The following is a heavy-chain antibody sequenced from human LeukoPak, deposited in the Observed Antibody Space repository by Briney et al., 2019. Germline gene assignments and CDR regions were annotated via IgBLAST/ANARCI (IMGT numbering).Heavy chain of an antibody. D-gene: IGHD3-10*01. J-gene: IGHJ4*02. CDR2: KDNFGNT. CDR3: AGGTYYGSGSRPGYFDH. V-gene: IGHV3-53*01. CDR1: RFSVNNNY. Sequence: GGSLRLSCAASRFSVNNNYMNSVRQAPGKGLEGVSVKDNFGNTYYTHSVKRRFTISRDISKNTVYLQMNTLSAEDTAVYYCAGGTYYGSGSRPGYFDHWGQGTLATVSS.